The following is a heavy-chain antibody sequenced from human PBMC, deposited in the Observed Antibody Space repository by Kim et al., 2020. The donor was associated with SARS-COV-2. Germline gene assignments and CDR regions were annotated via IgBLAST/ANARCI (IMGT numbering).Heavy chain of an antibody. D-gene: IGHD6-13*01. J-gene: IGHJ4*02. CDR1: GFTFSDYY. CDR2: ISSSSSYT. CDR3: ARDDIAAAGTGLGY. Sequence: GGSLRLSCAASGFTFSDYYMSWIRQAPGKGLEWVSYISSSSSYTNYADSVKGRFTISRDNAKNSLYLQMNSLRAEDTAVYYCARDDIAAAGTGLGYWGQGTLVTVSS. V-gene: IGHV3-11*06.